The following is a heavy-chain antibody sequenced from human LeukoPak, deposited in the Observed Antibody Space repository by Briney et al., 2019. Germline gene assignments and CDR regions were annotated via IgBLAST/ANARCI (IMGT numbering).Heavy chain of an antibody. Sequence: GGSLRLSCAASGFTFSSYSMNWVRQAPGKGLEWVSYISSSSSTIYYADSVKGRFTISRDSAKNSLYLQMNSLRAEDTAVYYCAREDHYDFWSPFYYWGQGTLVTVSS. CDR2: ISSSSSTI. CDR3: AREDHYDFWSPFYY. J-gene: IGHJ4*02. D-gene: IGHD3-3*01. V-gene: IGHV3-48*04. CDR1: GFTFSSYS.